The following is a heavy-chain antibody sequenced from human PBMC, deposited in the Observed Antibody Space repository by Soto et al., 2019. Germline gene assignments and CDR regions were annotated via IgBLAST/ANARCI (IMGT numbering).Heavy chain of an antibody. CDR3: XXXXXXXXXXXFDX. Sequence: QVQLVESGGGVVQPGRSLRLSCAASGFTFSSYGMHWVRQAPGKGLEWVAVISYDGSNKYYADSVKGRFTISRDNSKXTXYLXXNSXXXXXXXXYXXXXXXXXXXXXXFDXWGQGTLVTVSS. J-gene: IGHJ4*02. V-gene: IGHV3-30*03. CDR1: GFTFSSYG. D-gene: IGHD3-10*01. CDR2: ISYDGSNK.